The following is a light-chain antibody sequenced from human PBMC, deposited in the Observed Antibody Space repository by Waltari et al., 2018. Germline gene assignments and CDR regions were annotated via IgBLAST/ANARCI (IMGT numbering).Light chain of an antibody. CDR3: QQADSLPLT. J-gene: IGKJ4*01. CDR2: PAS. Sequence: TYRATQGISRWLAWYQQKPGKAPKLLIYPASNLQDGVPSRFSGSGSGADFSLTINSLQAEDSATYFCQQADSLPLTFGGGTKVEIK. CDR1: QGISRW. V-gene: IGKV1-12*01.